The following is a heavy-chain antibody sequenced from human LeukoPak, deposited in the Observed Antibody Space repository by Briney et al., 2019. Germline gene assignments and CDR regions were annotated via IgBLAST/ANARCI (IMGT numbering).Heavy chain of an antibody. CDR3: ARYGYNYGIPL. CDR1: GFTLSTYW. Sequence: PGGSLRLSCAASGFTLSTYWMHWVRQAPGKGPVWVSRISSDGSTTRYADSVKGRFTISRDDAKNTLYLQMNSLRAEDTAVYYCARYGYNYGIPLWGQGTLVTVSS. D-gene: IGHD5-18*01. J-gene: IGHJ4*02. CDR2: ISSDGSTT. V-gene: IGHV3-74*01.